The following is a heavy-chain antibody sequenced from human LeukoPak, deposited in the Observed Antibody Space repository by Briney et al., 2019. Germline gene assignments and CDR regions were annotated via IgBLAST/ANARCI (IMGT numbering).Heavy chain of an antibody. CDR3: AKGDPPGRGSYYMYYFDY. D-gene: IGHD1-26*01. J-gene: IGHJ4*02. Sequence: GGSLRLSCAASGFTFSSYGMSWVRQAPGKGLEWVSAISGSGGSTYYADSVKGRFTISRDNSKNTLYLQMNSLRAEDTAVYYCAKGDPPGRGSYYMYYFDYWGQGTLVTVSS. V-gene: IGHV3-23*01. CDR1: GFTFSSYG. CDR2: ISGSGGST.